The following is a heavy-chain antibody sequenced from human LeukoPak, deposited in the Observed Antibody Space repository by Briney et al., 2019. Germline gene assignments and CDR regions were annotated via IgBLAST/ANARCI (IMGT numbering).Heavy chain of an antibody. CDR2: IYSGGIT. V-gene: IGHV3-53*01. Sequence: GGSLRLSCAASGFTVSSNYMSWVRQAPGKGLEWVSVIYSGGITYYADSVKGRFTISRDNSKNTLYLQMNSLRAEDTAVYYCANLKAAAGTFPWGQGTLVTVSS. J-gene: IGHJ5*02. D-gene: IGHD6-13*01. CDR3: ANLKAAAGTFP. CDR1: GFTVSSNY.